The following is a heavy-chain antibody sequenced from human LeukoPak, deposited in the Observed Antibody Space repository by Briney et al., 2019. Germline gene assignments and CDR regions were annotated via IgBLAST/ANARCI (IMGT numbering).Heavy chain of an antibody. J-gene: IGHJ4*02. CDR1: GGSFSGYY. Sequence: SETLSLTCAVYGGSFSGYYWSWIRQPPGKGLEWIGEINHSGSTNYNPSLKSRVTISVDTSKNQFSLKLSSVTAADTAVYYCARHTLPPRKRNPSGSYPDYWGQGTLVTVSS. V-gene: IGHV4-34*01. D-gene: IGHD3-10*01. CDR3: ARHTLPPRKRNPSGSYPDY. CDR2: INHSGST.